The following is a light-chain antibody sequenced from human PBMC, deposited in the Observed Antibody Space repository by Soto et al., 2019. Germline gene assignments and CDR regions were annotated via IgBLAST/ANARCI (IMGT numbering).Light chain of an antibody. Sequence: DIQMTQSPSTLPASVGDRVTITCRASQSISSWLAWYQQKPGKAPKLLIYNASTLESGVPSNFSGSGSGTEFSLTISSLQPEDFATYYCQQYNASPWTFGQGTKVDVK. CDR2: NAS. J-gene: IGKJ1*01. CDR3: QQYNASPWT. V-gene: IGKV1-5*03. CDR1: QSISSW.